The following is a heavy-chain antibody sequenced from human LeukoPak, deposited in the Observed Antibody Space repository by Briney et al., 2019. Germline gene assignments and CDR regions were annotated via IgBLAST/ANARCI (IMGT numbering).Heavy chain of an antibody. J-gene: IGHJ4*02. Sequence: GRSLRLSCAASRFTFSNYPMHWVRQAPGKGLEWVALLSYDGSNEYYADSVKGRFTISRDKNSLFLQMNSVRAEDTAVYYCVGWGISGITNHWGQGTLVTVSS. CDR1: RFTFSNYP. CDR3: VGWGISGITNH. CDR2: LSYDGSNE. V-gene: IGHV3-30-3*01. D-gene: IGHD1-7*01.